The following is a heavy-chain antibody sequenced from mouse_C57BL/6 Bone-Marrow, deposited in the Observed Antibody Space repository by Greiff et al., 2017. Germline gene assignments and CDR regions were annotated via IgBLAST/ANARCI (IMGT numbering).Heavy chain of an antibody. D-gene: IGHD3-2*02. J-gene: IGHJ4*01. Sequence: EVQLQQSGPELVKPGASVKISCKASGYTFTDYYMNWVKQSHGKSLEWIGDINPNNGGTSYNQKFKGKATLTVDKSSSTAYMELRSLTSEDSAVYYCARGATTAQGYAMDYWGQGTSVTVSS. CDR3: ARGATTAQGYAMDY. CDR1: GYTFTDYY. V-gene: IGHV1-26*01. CDR2: INPNNGGT.